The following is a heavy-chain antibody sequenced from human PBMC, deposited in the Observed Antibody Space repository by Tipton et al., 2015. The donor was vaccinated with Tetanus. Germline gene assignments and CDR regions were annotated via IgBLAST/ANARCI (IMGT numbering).Heavy chain of an antibody. Sequence: SLRLSCAASGFTFNSYAITWVRQAPGRGLEWISSISGRAEGPYYADSVKRRFTISRDNSKNILFLHIHSPRADDTAVYYCAKEADREGGSTWYTGNVGSWGQGPQVTVSS. CDR3: AKEADREGGSTWYTGNVGS. CDR1: GFTFNSYA. J-gene: IGHJ4*02. V-gene: IGHV3-23*01. CDR2: ISGRAEGP. D-gene: IGHD6-13*01.